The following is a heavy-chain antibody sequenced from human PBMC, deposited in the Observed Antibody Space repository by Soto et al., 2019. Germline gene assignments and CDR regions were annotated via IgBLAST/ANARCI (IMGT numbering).Heavy chain of an antibody. D-gene: IGHD1-1*01. CDR1: GDSVSSNSAA. CDR2: TYYRSKWYN. V-gene: IGHV6-1*01. Sequence: SQTLSLTCAISGDSVSSNSAAWNWIRQSPSRGLEWLGRTYYRSKWYNDYAVSVKSRITINPDTSKNQISLQLNSVTAEDTAVYYCARAVRLERQDDAFDIWGQGTMVTVSS. J-gene: IGHJ3*02. CDR3: ARAVRLERQDDAFDI.